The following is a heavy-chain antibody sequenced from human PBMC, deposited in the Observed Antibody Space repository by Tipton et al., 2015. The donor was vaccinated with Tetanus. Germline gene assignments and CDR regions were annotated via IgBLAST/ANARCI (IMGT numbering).Heavy chain of an antibody. CDR3: ARGSVVITAAKCLDY. CDR2: ISNSGGT. CDR1: GGSFGGYY. J-gene: IGHJ4*02. V-gene: IGHV4-34*01. D-gene: IGHD2-2*01. Sequence: TLSLTCAAYGGSFGGYYWCWIRQPPGKGLEWIGEISNSGGTNYNPSLKSRVTMSIDTSKKQFSLNLTSVTAADTAMYYCARGSVVITAAKCLDYWGQGTQVTVSS.